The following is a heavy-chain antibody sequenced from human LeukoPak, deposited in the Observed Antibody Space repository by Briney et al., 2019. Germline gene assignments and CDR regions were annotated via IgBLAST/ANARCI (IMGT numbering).Heavy chain of an antibody. Sequence: PGGSLRLSCAASGFTFISYSIHWVRQAPGKGLEWVSGITSRSTTYYADSVEGRFTISRDNPKNMVWLQINSPTAEDTATYYCAKDGNWARFEDWGQGTLVTVSS. D-gene: IGHD7-27*01. CDR1: GFTFISYS. J-gene: IGHJ4*02. CDR2: ITSRSTT. V-gene: IGHV3-23*01. CDR3: AKDGNWARFED.